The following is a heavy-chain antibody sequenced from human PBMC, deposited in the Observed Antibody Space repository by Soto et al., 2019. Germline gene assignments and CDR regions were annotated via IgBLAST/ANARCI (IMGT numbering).Heavy chain of an antibody. J-gene: IGHJ6*02. V-gene: IGHV1-46*01. D-gene: IGHD2-2*01. CDR2: INPTGLRT. CDR1: GFTFTSHQ. Sequence: QVQLVQSGGEVKKPGASVKLSCKASGFTFTSHQIHWVRQAPGQGLEWMGIINPTGLRTSHAQKFQGRVTVTRDTSTSTVYMELRSLRPDDTAVYYCANMPLSRYQQLTAPDEEVVGVWGQGTTVIVSS. CDR3: ANMPLSRYQQLTAPDEEVVGV.